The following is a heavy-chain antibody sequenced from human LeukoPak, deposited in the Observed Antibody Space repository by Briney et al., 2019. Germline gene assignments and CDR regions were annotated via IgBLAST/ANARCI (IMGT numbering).Heavy chain of an antibody. CDR3: ARSMVRGVISPAGY. Sequence: GASVKVSCKASGYTFTGYYMHWVRQAPGQGLEWMGWINPNSGGTNYAQKFQGWVTMTRDTSISTAYMELSRPRSDDTAVYYCARSMVRGVISPAGYWGQGTLVTVSS. J-gene: IGHJ4*02. D-gene: IGHD3-10*01. CDR1: GYTFTGYY. CDR2: INPNSGGT. V-gene: IGHV1-2*04.